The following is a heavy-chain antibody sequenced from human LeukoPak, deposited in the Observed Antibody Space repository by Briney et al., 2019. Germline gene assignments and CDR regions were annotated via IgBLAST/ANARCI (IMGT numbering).Heavy chain of an antibody. CDR2: IHHSGST. D-gene: IGHD3-3*01. V-gene: IGHV4-4*02. CDR3: ARELLFGVAYYYYYMDV. CDR1: GGSISSSNW. Sequence: SGTLSLTCAVSGGSISSSNWWSWVRQPPGKGLEWIGNIHHSGSTYYNPSLKSRVTISVDTSKNQFSLKLSSVTAADTAVYYCARELLFGVAYYYYYMDVWGKGTTVTVSS. J-gene: IGHJ6*03.